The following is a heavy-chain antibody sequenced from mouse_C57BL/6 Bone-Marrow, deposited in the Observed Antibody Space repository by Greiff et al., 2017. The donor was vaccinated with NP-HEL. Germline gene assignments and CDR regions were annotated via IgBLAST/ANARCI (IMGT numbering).Heavy chain of an antibody. D-gene: IGHD1-1*01. CDR1: GYAFSSSW. Sequence: VKLMESGPELVKPGASVKISCKASGYAFSSSWMNWVKQRPGKGLEWIGRIYPGDGDTNYNGKFKGKATLTADKSSSTAYMQLSSLTSEDSAVYFCARDTTVVAPHYYAMDYWGQGTSVTVSS. J-gene: IGHJ4*01. V-gene: IGHV1-82*01. CDR2: IYPGDGDT. CDR3: ARDTTVVAPHYYAMDY.